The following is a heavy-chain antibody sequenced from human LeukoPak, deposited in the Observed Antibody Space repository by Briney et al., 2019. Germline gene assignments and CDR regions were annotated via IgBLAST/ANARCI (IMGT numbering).Heavy chain of an antibody. Sequence: GASVKVSCKASGYTFTSYDINWVRQATGQGLEWMVWMNPNSGNTGYAQKFQGRVAMTRNTSISTAYMELSSLRSEDTAVYYCARIKRFPRQVWFDPWGQGTLVTVSS. CDR1: GYTFTSYD. V-gene: IGHV1-8*01. CDR2: MNPNSGNT. J-gene: IGHJ5*02. CDR3: ARIKRFPRQVWFDP. D-gene: IGHD2-21*01.